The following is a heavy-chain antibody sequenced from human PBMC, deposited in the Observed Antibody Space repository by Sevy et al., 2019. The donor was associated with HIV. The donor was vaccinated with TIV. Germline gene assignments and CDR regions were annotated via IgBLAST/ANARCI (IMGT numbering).Heavy chain of an antibody. Sequence: GGSLRLSCAASGFTFSSYAMSWVRQAPGKGLEWVSAISGSGGSTYYADSVKGRFTISRDNSKNTLYLQMNSLRAEDTSVYYCAKLTAHPLYFDYWGQGTLVTVSS. V-gene: IGHV3-23*01. CDR3: AKLTAHPLYFDY. J-gene: IGHJ4*02. CDR2: ISGSGGST. CDR1: GFTFSSYA.